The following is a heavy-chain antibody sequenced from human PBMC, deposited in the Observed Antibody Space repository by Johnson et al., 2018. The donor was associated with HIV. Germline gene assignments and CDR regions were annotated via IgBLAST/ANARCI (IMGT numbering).Heavy chain of an antibody. Sequence: VQLVESGGGLVQPGRSLRLSCAASGFTFDDYAMHWVRQAPGKGLEWVSGISWNSGSIAYADSVTGRFTISRDNAKNSLYVQMNSLRAEDTAVYYCAKDTYSHRLTVTESGFDIWGQGTMVTVSS. V-gene: IGHV3-9*01. CDR3: AKDTYSHRLTVTESGFDI. J-gene: IGHJ3*02. CDR2: ISWNSGSI. D-gene: IGHD4-11*01. CDR1: GFTFDDYA.